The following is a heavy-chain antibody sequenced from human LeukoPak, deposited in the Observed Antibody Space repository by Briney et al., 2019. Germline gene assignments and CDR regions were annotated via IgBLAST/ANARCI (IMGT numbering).Heavy chain of an antibody. Sequence: GGSLRLSCAASGFTFSSYSMNWVRQAPGKGLEWVSSISSSSYIYYADSVKGRFTISRDNAKNSLYLQMNSLRIEDTAVYYCTAERGSYYVFWGQGTLVTVSS. CDR3: TAERGSYYVF. D-gene: IGHD1-26*01. V-gene: IGHV3-21*03. J-gene: IGHJ4*02. CDR1: GFTFSSYS. CDR2: ISSSSYI.